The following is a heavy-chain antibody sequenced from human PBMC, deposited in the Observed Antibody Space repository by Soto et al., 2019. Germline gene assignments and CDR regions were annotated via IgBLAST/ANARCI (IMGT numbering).Heavy chain of an antibody. CDR3: ARDPSGALPGFDY. CDR2: ISGSSSYI. V-gene: IGHV3-21*02. J-gene: IGHJ4*02. Sequence: EVQLVESGGGLVKPGGSLRLSCAASGFTFSSYLMNWVRQAPGKGLEWVSAISGSSSYIYYTDSVRGRFTISRDNAKNSVYLQMNSLRGEDTAVYYCARDPSGALPGFDYWCQGILVTVSS. CDR1: GFTFSSYL. D-gene: IGHD3-3*01.